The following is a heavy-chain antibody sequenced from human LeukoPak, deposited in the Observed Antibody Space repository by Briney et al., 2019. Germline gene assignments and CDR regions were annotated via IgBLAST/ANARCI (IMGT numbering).Heavy chain of an antibody. D-gene: IGHD2-15*01. J-gene: IGHJ4*02. CDR1: GFTFRSYG. CDR3: AKASVVAATPDY. Sequence: PGRSLRLSCAASGFTFRSYGMPWVRQAPGKGLEWVAVISYDGSNKYYADSVKGRFTISRDNSKNTLYLQMNSLRAEDTAVYYCAKASVVAATPDYGGQGTLVTVSS. CDR2: ISYDGSNK. V-gene: IGHV3-30*18.